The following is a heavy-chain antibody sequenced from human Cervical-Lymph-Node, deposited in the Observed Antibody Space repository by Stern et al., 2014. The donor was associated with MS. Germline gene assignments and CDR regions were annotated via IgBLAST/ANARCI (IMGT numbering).Heavy chain of an antibody. Sequence: QLVESGGGSVQPGRSLRLSCAASEFTFDDCAMHWVRQAPGKGLAWVSGISWNSNNIGYADSVRGRFTISRDNAKNSLYLQMNGLRPEDTALYYCAKDISERHYYFDSWGEGTLVTVSS. D-gene: IGHD3-16*02. V-gene: IGHV3-9*01. CDR1: EFTFDDCA. CDR2: ISWNSNNI. J-gene: IGHJ4*02. CDR3: AKDISERHYYFDS.